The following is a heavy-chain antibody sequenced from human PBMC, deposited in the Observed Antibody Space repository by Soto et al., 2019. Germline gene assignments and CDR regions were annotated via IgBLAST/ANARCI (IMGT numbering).Heavy chain of an antibody. V-gene: IGHV3-23*01. J-gene: IGHJ4*02. Sequence: GGSLRLSCAVSGFTFNTYAMSWVRQAPGKGLQWVSSISGSGGSTYYADSVKGRFTISRDNYKNTLYLQMSSLRAEDTAIYYCAKDLYDYGNYDYFGSWGQGMLVTVSS. CDR2: ISGSGGST. CDR3: AKDLYDYGNYDYFGS. CDR1: GFTFNTYA. D-gene: IGHD4-17*01.